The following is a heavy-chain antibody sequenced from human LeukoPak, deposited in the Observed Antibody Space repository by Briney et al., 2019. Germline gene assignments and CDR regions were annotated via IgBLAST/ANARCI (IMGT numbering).Heavy chain of an antibody. J-gene: IGHJ4*02. CDR2: IYHSGST. V-gene: IGHV4-38-2*01. Sequence: SETLSLTCAVSGYSISSGYYWGWILQPPGKGLEWIGSIYHSGSTYYNPSLKSRVTISVDTSKNQFSLKLSSVTAADTAVYYCARIGVVTTFDYWGQGTLVTVSS. CDR1: GYSISSGYY. CDR3: ARIGVVTTFDY. D-gene: IGHD2-21*02.